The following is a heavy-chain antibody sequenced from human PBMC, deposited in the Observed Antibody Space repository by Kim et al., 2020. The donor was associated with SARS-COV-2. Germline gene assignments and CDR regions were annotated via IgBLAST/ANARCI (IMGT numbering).Heavy chain of an antibody. J-gene: IGHJ3*02. V-gene: IGHV7-4-1*02. Sequence: ASVKVSCKASGYTFTSYAMNWVRQAPGQGLEWMGWINTNTGNPTYAQSFTGRFAFSLDTSVSTAYLQLSSLKAEDTAVYYCAREYSYGVDAFDIWGQWTMVTVSS. CDR1: GYTFTSYA. D-gene: IGHD5-18*01. CDR3: AREYSYGVDAFDI. CDR2: INTNTGNP.